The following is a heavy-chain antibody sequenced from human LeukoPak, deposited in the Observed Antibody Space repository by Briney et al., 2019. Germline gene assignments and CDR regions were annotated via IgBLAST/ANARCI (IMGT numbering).Heavy chain of an antibody. J-gene: IGHJ5*02. D-gene: IGHD3-10*01. CDR3: ARGYGSGSKRYNWFDP. CDR2: MNPNSGNT. Sequence: ASVKVSCKASGYTFTSYDINWVRQATGQGLEWMGWMNPNSGNTGYAQKFQGRVTITRNTSISTAYMELSSLRSEDTAVYYCARGYGSGSKRYNWFDPWGQGTLVTVSS. CDR1: GYTFTSYD. V-gene: IGHV1-8*01.